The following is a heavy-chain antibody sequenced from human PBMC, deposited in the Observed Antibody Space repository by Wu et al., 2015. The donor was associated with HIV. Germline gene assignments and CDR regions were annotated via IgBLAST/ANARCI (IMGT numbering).Heavy chain of an antibody. V-gene: IGHV1-69*13. CDR2: IVPLFGAP. J-gene: IGHJ4*02. CDR3: TRSRFTGGSDTWYSFDK. D-gene: IGHD1-14*01. CDR1: GGTFSTFG. Sequence: QVQLVQSGAEVKKPGSSVKASCKTSGGTFSTFGISWVRQAPGQGLEWLGRIVPLFGAPNHARKFQDRLTITADGSTATVYMEMSNLRSEDTAVYFCTRSRFTGGSDTWYSFDKWGQGTLVTVSS.